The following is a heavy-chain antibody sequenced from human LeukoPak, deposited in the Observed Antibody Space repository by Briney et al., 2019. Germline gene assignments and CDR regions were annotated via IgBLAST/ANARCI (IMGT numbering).Heavy chain of an antibody. D-gene: IGHD3-10*01. CDR1: RYTFTGYY. CDR2: NNPNSGGT. Sequence: ASVKVSCRASRYTFTGYYMHCVRQAPGQGCEWMGCNNPNSGGTNYAQKFQGWVTMTRDTSISTAYMELSRLRSDDTAVYYCARDSSITMVRGVIGGGMDVWGQGTTVTVSS. V-gene: IGHV1-2*04. CDR3: ARDSSITMVRGVIGGGMDV. J-gene: IGHJ6*02.